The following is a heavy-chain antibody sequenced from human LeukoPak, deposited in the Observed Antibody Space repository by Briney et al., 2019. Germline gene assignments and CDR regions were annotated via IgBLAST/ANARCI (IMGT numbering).Heavy chain of an antibody. V-gene: IGHV4-59*08. J-gene: IGHJ6*02. CDR3: ARHVGGVVGINYYGMDV. CDR1: GGSISSHY. D-gene: IGHD3-3*01. CDR2: IYYSGNT. Sequence: SETLSLTCTXSGGSISSHYWSWIRQSPGKGLEWIGYIYYSGNTNYNPSLKSRVIISVDTSKNQFSLKLSSVTAADAALYYCARHVGGVVGINYYGMDVWGQGTTXTVSS.